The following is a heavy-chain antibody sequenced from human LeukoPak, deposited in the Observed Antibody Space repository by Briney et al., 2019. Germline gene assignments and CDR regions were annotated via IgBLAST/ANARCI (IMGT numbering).Heavy chain of an antibody. CDR2: INHSGST. Sequence: SETLSLTCTVSRGSLSSSSAYYWSWIRQPPGKGLEWIGEINHSGSTNYNPSLKSRVTISVDTSKNQFSLKLSSVTAADTAVYYCARNIFGYYYYMDVWGKGTTVTISS. V-gene: IGHV4-39*07. CDR1: RGSLSSSSAYY. J-gene: IGHJ6*03. CDR3: ARNIFGYYYYMDV. D-gene: IGHD2/OR15-2a*01.